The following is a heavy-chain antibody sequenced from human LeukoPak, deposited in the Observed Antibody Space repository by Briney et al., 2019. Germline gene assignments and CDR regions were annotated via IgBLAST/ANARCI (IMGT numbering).Heavy chain of an antibody. Sequence: SVKVPCKASGGTFSSYAISWVRQAPGQGLEWMGGIIPIFGTANYAQKFQGRVTITADKSTSTAYMELSSLRSEDTAVYYCASQLRGYYYYYMDVWGKGTTVTVSS. D-gene: IGHD5-24*01. J-gene: IGHJ6*03. CDR1: GGTFSSYA. V-gene: IGHV1-69*06. CDR3: ASQLRGYYYYYMDV. CDR2: IIPIFGTA.